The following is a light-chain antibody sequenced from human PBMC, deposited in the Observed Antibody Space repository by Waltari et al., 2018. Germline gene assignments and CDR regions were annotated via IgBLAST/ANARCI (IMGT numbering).Light chain of an antibody. CDR1: SHDVGSYNL. CDR3: CSYAGSSTLV. CDR2: EGS. V-gene: IGLV2-23*01. J-gene: IGLJ2*01. Sequence: QSALTQPASVSGSPGQSITIPCPGTSHDVGSYNLFSWYQQHPGKAPKLMIYEGSKRPSGVSNRFSGSKSGNTASLTISGLQAEDEADYYCCSYAGSSTLVFGGGTKLTVL.